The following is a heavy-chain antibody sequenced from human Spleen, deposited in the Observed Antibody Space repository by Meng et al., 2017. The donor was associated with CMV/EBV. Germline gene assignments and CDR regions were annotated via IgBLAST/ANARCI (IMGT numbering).Heavy chain of an antibody. CDR2: ITAYNGDT. D-gene: IGHD6-19*01. CDR3: ARGGSSGWYYYYAVDV. CDR1: YTFINYG. J-gene: IGHJ6*02. Sequence: YTFINYGITWVRQAPGQGLEWLGWITAYNGDTTYAQKLQGRVTMTTDTSTTTAYMELRSLRSDDTAVYYCARGGSSGWYYYYAVDVWGQGTLVTVSS. V-gene: IGHV1-18*01.